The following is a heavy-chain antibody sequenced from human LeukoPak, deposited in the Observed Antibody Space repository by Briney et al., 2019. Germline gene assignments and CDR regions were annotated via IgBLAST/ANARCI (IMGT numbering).Heavy chain of an antibody. D-gene: IGHD3-10*01. CDR3: ARDALAMSSYFDY. J-gene: IGHJ4*02. CDR2: INSSGGGT. CDR1: GYSFTGYY. V-gene: IGHV1-46*01. Sequence: ASERVSCKASGYSFTGYYIHWVRQAPGQGLEWLGTINSSGGGTTYAQKFQGRLTMTRDTSTRTVYMELTSLTSEDTGVYYCARDALAMSSYFDYWGQRTLVTVAS.